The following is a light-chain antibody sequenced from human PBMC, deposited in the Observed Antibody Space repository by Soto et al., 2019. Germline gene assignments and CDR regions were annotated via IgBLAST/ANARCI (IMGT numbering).Light chain of an antibody. V-gene: IGKV1-5*01. CDR2: DVS. J-gene: IGKJ1*01. CDR1: QNVTTW. CDR3: QQYDSYRT. Sequence: DIQMTQSPSTLSASVGDRVTITCRASQNVTTWLAWYQQKPGKAPKLLPYDVSNLESGVPSSFSCRGSGTEFTLTISSLQSDDFATYYCQQYDSYRTVGQGTKVDI.